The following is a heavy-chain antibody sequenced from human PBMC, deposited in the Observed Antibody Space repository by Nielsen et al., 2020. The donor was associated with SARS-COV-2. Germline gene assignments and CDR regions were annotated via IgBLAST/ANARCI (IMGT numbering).Heavy chain of an antibody. CDR3: ARDRDRGIVATIVDY. CDR2: IKQDGSEK. CDR1: GFTFSSYG. Sequence: GESLKISCAASGFTFSSYGMHWVRQAPGKGLEWVANIKQDGSEKYYVDSVKGRFTISRDNAKNSLYLQMNSLRPEDTAAYYCARDRDRGIVATIVDYWGQGTLVTVSS. D-gene: IGHD5-12*01. V-gene: IGHV3-7*01. J-gene: IGHJ4*02.